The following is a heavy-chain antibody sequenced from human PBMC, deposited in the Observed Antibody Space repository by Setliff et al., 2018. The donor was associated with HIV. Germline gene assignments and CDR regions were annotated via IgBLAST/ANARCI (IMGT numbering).Heavy chain of an antibody. CDR2: IYTSGST. D-gene: IGHD3-10*01. Sequence: SETLSLTCTVSGGPISSYYWSWIRQPPGKGLEWIGYIYTSGSTNYNPSLKSRVTISVDTSKNQFSLKLSSVTAADTAVYYCARRLNYYGSGNYPGAFDIWGQGTMVTVSS. J-gene: IGHJ3*02. CDR3: ARRLNYYGSGNYPGAFDI. V-gene: IGHV4-4*09. CDR1: GGPISSYY.